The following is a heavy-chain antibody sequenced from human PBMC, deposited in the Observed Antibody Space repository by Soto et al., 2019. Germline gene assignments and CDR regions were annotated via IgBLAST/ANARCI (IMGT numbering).Heavy chain of an antibody. D-gene: IGHD6-13*01. CDR1: GYNFNRYW. CDR3: ARSLVNGSYEAFDI. J-gene: IGHJ3*02. Sequence: GEFKKISYKGCGYNFNRYWIGWVHQMPEKVLEWMGVIYPGDSDTRYSPSLQGQVTISADTSSSAANLQWSSLQASATATYYCARSLVNGSYEAFDIWGQGTMVT. V-gene: IGHV5-51*07. CDR2: IYPGDSDT.